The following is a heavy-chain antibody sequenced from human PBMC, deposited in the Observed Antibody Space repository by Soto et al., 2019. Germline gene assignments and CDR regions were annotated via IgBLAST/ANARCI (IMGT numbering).Heavy chain of an antibody. CDR1: GFTFSSYA. Sequence: GGSLRLSCAASGFTFSSYAMSWVRQAPGKGLEWVSAISGSGGSTYYADSVKGRFTISRDNSKNTLYLQMNSLRAEDTAVYYFAKDLSAYSSGWDPYYYGMDVWGQGTTVTVSS. V-gene: IGHV3-23*01. CDR2: ISGSGGST. D-gene: IGHD6-19*01. J-gene: IGHJ6*02. CDR3: AKDLSAYSSGWDPYYYGMDV.